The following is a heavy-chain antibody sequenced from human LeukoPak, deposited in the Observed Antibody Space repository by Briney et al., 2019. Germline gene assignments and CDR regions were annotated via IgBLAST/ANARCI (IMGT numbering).Heavy chain of an antibody. CDR2: ISTSTTTI. Sequence: GGSLRLSCEASGFTFSSYSMNWVRQAPGKGLEWISYISTSTTTIYYANSVKGRFTISRDNAKKSLYLQMNSLRVEDTVEYYCASWGEGALYKWGQGTLVTVSS. J-gene: IGHJ4*02. V-gene: IGHV3-48*01. D-gene: IGHD1-26*01. CDR1: GFTFSSYS. CDR3: ASWGEGALYK.